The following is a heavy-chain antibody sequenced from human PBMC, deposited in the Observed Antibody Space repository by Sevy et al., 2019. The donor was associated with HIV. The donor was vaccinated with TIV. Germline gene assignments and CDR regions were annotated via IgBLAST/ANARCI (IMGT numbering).Heavy chain of an antibody. CDR3: ARRGIQLRGSDYFYYGLDV. J-gene: IGHJ6*02. Sequence: GESLKISCKGSGYSFSTYWIAWVRQMPGKGLELMGLIFPGDSDTRYSPSFQGQVTISADKSIRTSYLQWNSPKASDTATYYCARRGIQLRGSDYFYYGLDVWGQGTTVTVSS. D-gene: IGHD1-1*01. V-gene: IGHV5-51*01. CDR1: GYSFSTYW. CDR2: IFPGDSDT.